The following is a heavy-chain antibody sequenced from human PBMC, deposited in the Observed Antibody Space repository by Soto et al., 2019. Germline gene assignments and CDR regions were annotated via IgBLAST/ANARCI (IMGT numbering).Heavy chain of an antibody. J-gene: IGHJ6*02. D-gene: IGHD2-2*01. CDR3: ARGTNGVVPAAIRRGYYGLDV. Sequence: GGSLRLSCAASGFTFSSYAMHWVRQSPGKGLEWVAVISSDGVNKYYADSVKGRFTISRHNSKNTLYLQMDSLRGEDTAVFYCARGTNGVVPAAIRRGYYGLDVWGQGTTVTVSS. V-gene: IGHV3-30-3*01. CDR1: GFTFSSYA. CDR2: ISSDGVNK.